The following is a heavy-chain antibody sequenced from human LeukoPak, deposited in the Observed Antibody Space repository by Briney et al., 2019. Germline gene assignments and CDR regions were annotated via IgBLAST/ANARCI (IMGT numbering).Heavy chain of an antibody. CDR2: ISGSGGST. CDR3: AKDMDVVVSLFDY. CDR1: GFTFSSYA. Sequence: GGSLRLSCAASGFTFSSYAMSWVCQAPGKGLEWVSAISGSGGSTYYADSVKGRFTISRDNSKNTLYLQMNSLRAEDTAVYYCAKDMDVVVSLFDYWGQGTLVTVSS. J-gene: IGHJ4*02. V-gene: IGHV3-23*01. D-gene: IGHD2-15*01.